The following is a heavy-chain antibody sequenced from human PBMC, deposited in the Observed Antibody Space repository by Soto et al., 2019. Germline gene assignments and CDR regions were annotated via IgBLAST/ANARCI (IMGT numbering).Heavy chain of an antibody. CDR2: MNPNSGNT. CDR1: GYTFTSYD. J-gene: IGHJ6*03. CDR3: ARHIVVVPAASSNYYYCMDV. Sequence: ASVKVSCKASGYTFTSYDINWVRQATGQGLEWMGWMNPNSGNTGYAQKFQGRVTMTRNTSISTAYMELSSLRSEDTAMYYCARHIVVVPAASSNYYYCMDVWGKGTAVTVSS. D-gene: IGHD2-2*01. V-gene: IGHV1-8*01.